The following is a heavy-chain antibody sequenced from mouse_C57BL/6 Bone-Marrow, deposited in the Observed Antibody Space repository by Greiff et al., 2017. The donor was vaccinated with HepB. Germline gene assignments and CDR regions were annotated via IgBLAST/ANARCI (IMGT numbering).Heavy chain of an antibody. D-gene: IGHD2-2*01. V-gene: IGHV5-4*01. J-gene: IGHJ3*01. CDR3: SRDVSSTMVSTSFAY. CDR1: GFTFSSYA. Sequence: EVKLMESGGGLVKPGGSLKLSCAASGFTFSSYAMSWVRQTPEKRLEWVATISDGGSYTYYPDNVKGRFTISRDNAKTNLYLQMSHLKSEDTAMYYCSRDVSSTMVSTSFAYWGQGTLVTVSA. CDR2: ISDGGSYT.